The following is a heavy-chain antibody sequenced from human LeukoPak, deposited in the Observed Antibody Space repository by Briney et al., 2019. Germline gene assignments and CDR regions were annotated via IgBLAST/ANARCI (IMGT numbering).Heavy chain of an antibody. CDR3: TRHFPVWFGETTFDY. CDR2: IYHSGST. V-gene: IGHV4-38-2*02. D-gene: IGHD3-10*01. J-gene: IGHJ4*02. CDR1: GYSISSGYY. Sequence: PSETLSLTCTVSGYSISSGYYWGWIRQPPGKGLEWIGSIYHSGSTYYNPSLKSRVTISVDTSKNQFSLKLSSVTAADTAVYYCTRHFPVWFGETTFDYWGQGTLVTVSS.